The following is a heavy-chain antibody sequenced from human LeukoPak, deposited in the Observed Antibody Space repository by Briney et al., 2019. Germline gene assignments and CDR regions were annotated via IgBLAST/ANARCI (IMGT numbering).Heavy chain of an antibody. J-gene: IGHJ4*02. CDR1: GYTFTGYY. Sequence: ASVKVSCKASGYTFTGYYMQWVRQAPGQGREWMGWINPNSGGTNYAQKFQGRVTMTRDTSISTAYMELSRLRSDDTAVYYCARDHRLIAAAGEEQDYWGQGTLVTVSS. D-gene: IGHD6-13*01. CDR3: ARDHRLIAAAGEEQDY. CDR2: INPNSGGT. V-gene: IGHV1-2*02.